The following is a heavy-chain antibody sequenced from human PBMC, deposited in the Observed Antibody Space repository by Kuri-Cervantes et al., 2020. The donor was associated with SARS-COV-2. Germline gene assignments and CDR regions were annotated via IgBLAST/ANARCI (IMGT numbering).Heavy chain of an antibody. J-gene: IGHJ2*01. D-gene: IGHD5-12*01. Sequence: SETLSLTCTVSGGSISSYYWSWIRQPPGKGLEWIGYIYYSGSTNYNPSLKSRVTISVDKSKNQFSLKLSSVTAADTAVYYCARGTEGYVSSWYFDLWGRGTLVTVSS. V-gene: IGHV4-59*01. CDR1: GGSISSYY. CDR3: ARGTEGYVSSWYFDL. CDR2: IYYSGST.